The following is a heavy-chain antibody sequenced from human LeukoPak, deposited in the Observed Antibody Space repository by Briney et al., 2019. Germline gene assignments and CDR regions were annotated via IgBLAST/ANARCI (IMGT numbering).Heavy chain of an antibody. V-gene: IGHV3-7*01. J-gene: IGHJ4*02. CDR3: ATDLGDYGSNY. Sequence: GGSLRLSCDASGLTFTRYWMSWVRQAPGKGLEWVANIKPDEGEKYYVDSVKGRFSISRDNAKQSLFLQMKSLRVEDTAVYYCATDLGDYGSNYWGQGTLVTVSS. D-gene: IGHD4-17*01. CDR1: GLTFTRYW. CDR2: IKPDEGEK.